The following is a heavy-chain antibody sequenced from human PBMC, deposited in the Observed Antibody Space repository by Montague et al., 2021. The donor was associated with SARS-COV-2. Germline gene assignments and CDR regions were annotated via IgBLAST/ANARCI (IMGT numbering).Heavy chain of an antibody. Sequence: CAISGDSVAGEKATCRWDRQTPESRLERLGGRHHMSEWNNDYAVSVRGRVTINPDTSKNQFSLQLNSVTPEDTAIYYCTSGREGNYNVMDVWGQGTTVTVSS. CDR1: GDSVAGEKAT. J-gene: IGHJ6*02. CDR3: TSGREGNYNVMDV. D-gene: IGHD1-1*01. V-gene: IGHV6-1*01. CDR2: RHHMSEWNN.